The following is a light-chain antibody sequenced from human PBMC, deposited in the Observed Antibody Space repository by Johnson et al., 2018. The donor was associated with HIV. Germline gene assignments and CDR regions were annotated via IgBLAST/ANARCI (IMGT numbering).Light chain of an antibody. CDR3: GTWDFSLIARV. CDR1: SSNIGNNY. Sequence: QSVLTQPPSVSAAPGQKVTISCSGSSSNIGNNYVSWFQQLPGTAPKLLIYDNNKRPSGIPDRFSGSKSGTSATLGITGLQTGDEADYYCGTWDFSLIARVFGTGPKVTFL. V-gene: IGLV1-51*01. CDR2: DNN. J-gene: IGLJ1*01.